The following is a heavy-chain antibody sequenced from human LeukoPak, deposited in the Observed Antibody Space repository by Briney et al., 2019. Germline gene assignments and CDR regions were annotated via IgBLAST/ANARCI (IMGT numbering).Heavy chain of an antibody. CDR3: AREGYSSGSRTGIDY. CDR2: MYSGGTT. CDR1: GFSVSTNF. D-gene: IGHD5-18*01. J-gene: IGHJ4*02. V-gene: IGHV3-53*05. Sequence: GGSLRLSCAASGFSVSTNFMNWVRQAPGRGLEWVSVMYSGGTTSYADSVKGRFTISRDNSKNTVSLQMNSLRIDDTAVCYCAREGYSSGSRTGIDYWGQGTLVTVSS.